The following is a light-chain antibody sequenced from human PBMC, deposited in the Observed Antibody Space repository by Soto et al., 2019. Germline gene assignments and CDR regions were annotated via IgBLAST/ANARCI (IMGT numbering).Light chain of an antibody. CDR2: GAS. CDR1: HSVSRSS. Sequence: EIVLTQSPGTLSLSPGERATLACRASHSVSRSSLDCYHQKPGQAPRLLIYGASSRATGIPDSFSGSGCGTDFALTISRLETADFAVCYCQQYGSSPPFTFGGGTKVEL. CDR3: QQYGSSPPFT. J-gene: IGKJ4*01. V-gene: IGKV3-20*01.